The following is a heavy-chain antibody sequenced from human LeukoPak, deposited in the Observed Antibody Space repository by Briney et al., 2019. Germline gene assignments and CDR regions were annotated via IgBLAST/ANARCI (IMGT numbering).Heavy chain of an antibody. J-gene: IGHJ4*02. CDR3: ASRCDYSNYIEY. CDR2: IYYSGGT. D-gene: IGHD4-11*01. CDR1: GGSVSSSSYY. Sequence: PSETLSLTCAVSGGSVSSSSYYWGWIRQPSGKGLEWTGTIYYSGGTYYNPSLKSRVTISVDTSKNQFSLKLSSVTAADTAVYYCASRCDYSNYIEYWGQGTLVTVSS. V-gene: IGHV4-39*01.